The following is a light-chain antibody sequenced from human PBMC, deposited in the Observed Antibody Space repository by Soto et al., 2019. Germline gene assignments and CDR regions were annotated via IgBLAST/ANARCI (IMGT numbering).Light chain of an antibody. V-gene: IGKV1-39*01. Sequence: DIHMTQSPSSLSASVGDGVTITCRASESVSRFLNWYQQKPGKAPHLLIIGAFTLPEGVPSRFSGSGSGTEFPLTISSVQPEDFAIYYCQQTHSAPRTFGQGTRLDIK. J-gene: IGKJ1*01. CDR3: QQTHSAPRT. CDR2: GAF. CDR1: ESVSRF.